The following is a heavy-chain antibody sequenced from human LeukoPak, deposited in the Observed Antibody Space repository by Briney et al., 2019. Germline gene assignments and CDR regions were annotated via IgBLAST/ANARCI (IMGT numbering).Heavy chain of an antibody. CDR1: GYSFTSYW. CDR3: AGKLWFGELSLNDAFDI. Sequence: GESLKISCKGSGYSFTSYWIGWARQMPGKGLEWMGIIYPGDSDTRYSPSFQGQVTISADKSISTAYLQWSSLKASDTAMYYCAGKLWFGELSLNDAFDIWGQGTMVTVSS. J-gene: IGHJ3*02. D-gene: IGHD3-10*01. V-gene: IGHV5-51*01. CDR2: IYPGDSDT.